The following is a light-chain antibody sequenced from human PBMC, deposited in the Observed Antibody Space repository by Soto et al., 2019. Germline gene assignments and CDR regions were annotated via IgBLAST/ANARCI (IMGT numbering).Light chain of an antibody. CDR3: QQNNNWPYT. J-gene: IGKJ2*01. CDR2: GAS. V-gene: IGKV3-15*01. CDR1: QSVSSN. Sequence: EIVMTQSPATLSVSPGERATLSCRASQSVSSNLAWYQQKPGQAPRLLIYGASTRATGIPARFSGSGSGTEFTLTISSLQAEDFAVYYCQQNNNWPYTFGQGTKRESK.